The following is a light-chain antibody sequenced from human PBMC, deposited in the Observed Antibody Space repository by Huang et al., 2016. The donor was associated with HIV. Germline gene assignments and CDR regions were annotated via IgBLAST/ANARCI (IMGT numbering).Light chain of an antibody. V-gene: IGKV3-15*01. CDR1: QSVSSN. CDR3: QQYNNWPPFT. J-gene: IGKJ3*01. CDR2: GAS. Sequence: EIVMTQSPATLSVSPGERATLSCRASQSVSSNLAWYQQKPGQAPRLLIYGASTRATGSPARFSGSVSGTEFTLTISSLQSEDFAVYYCQQYNNWPPFTFGPGTKVDIK.